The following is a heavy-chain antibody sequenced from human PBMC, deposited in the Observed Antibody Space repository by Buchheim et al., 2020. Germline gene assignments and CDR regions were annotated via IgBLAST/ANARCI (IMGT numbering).Heavy chain of an antibody. CDR1: EFTFSTYA. CDR3: AKYRTTVVTPGAFDY. J-gene: IGHJ4*02. D-gene: IGHD4-23*01. V-gene: IGHV3-23*01. CDR2: ISGSGGST. Sequence: EVQLLESGGGLVQPGGSLRLSCAASEFTFSTYAVTWVRQAPGKGLEWVSAISGSGGSTYYADSVKGRFTISRDNSKHTLYLQMNSLRADDTAVYYCAKYRTTVVTPGAFDYWGQGTL.